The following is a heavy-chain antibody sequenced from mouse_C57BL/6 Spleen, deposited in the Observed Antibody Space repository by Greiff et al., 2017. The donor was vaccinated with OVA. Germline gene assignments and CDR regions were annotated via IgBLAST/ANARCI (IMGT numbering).Heavy chain of an antibody. CDR2: ISDGGSYT. CDR1: GFTFSSYA. Sequence: EVHLVESGGGLVKPGGSLKLSCAASGFTFSSYAMSWVRQTPEKRLEWVATISDGGSYTYYPDNVKGRFTISRDNAKNNLYLQMSHLKSEDTAMYYCARDQGLIYAMDYWGQGTSVTVSS. CDR3: ARDQGLIYAMDY. J-gene: IGHJ4*01. D-gene: IGHD1-3*01. V-gene: IGHV5-4*01.